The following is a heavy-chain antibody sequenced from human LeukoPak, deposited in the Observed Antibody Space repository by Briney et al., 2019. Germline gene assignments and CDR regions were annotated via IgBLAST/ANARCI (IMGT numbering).Heavy chain of an antibody. J-gene: IGHJ4*02. CDR1: GFTFSNYG. V-gene: IGHV3-23*01. Sequence: PGGSLRLSCAASGFTFSNYGMSWVRQAPGKGLEWVLGISSSGGSTYYADSVKGRFTISRDNSKNTLYPQMNSLRAEDTAVYYCARDLSLYGDYGEFDYWGQGTLVTVSS. D-gene: IGHD4-17*01. CDR3: ARDLSLYGDYGEFDY. CDR2: ISSSGGST.